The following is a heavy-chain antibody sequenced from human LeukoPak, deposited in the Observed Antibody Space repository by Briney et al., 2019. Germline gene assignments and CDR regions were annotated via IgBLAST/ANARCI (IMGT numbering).Heavy chain of an antibody. CDR1: EFTFSNYG. CDR2: ISSSGGYI. D-gene: IGHD3-3*01. J-gene: IGHJ4*02. V-gene: IGHV3-21*01. Sequence: GGSLRLSCAASEFTFSNYGMNWVRQAPGKGLEWVSSISSSGGYIYYADSVKGRFTISRDNAKNSLYLQMNSLRAEDTAVYYCARDRYYDFWSGYPFFDYWGQGTLVTVSS. CDR3: ARDRYYDFWSGYPFFDY.